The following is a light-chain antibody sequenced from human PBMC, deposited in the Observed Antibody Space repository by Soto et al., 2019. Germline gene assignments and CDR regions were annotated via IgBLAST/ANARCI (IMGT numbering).Light chain of an antibody. CDR3: QQYGSSPRT. J-gene: IGKJ2*01. CDR2: GAS. V-gene: IGKV3-20*01. Sequence: EIVLTQSPGTLSLSPGERTTLSCRASQSVRSSNLAWYQQKPGQAPRLPIYGASSRATGIPDRFSGSGSGTDFTLTISRLEPEDFAVYYCQQYGSSPRTFGQGTKLEIK. CDR1: QSVRSSN.